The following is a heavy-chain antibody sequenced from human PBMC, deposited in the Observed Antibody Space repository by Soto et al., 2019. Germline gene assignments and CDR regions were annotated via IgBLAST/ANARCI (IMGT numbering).Heavy chain of an antibody. J-gene: IGHJ6*02. D-gene: IGHD3-10*01. CDR2: IIPIFGTA. Sequence: QVQLVQSGTEVKKPGSSVKVSSKASGGSFSNYGITWVRQAPGQGLEWMGAIIPIFGTAKYAQNFQGRVTIIADESTSTASLELSSLRSEDTAMYYCARGAGAKYYYKEMDVWGQGTTVTVSS. V-gene: IGHV1-69*01. CDR3: ARGAGAKYYYKEMDV. CDR1: GGSFSNYG.